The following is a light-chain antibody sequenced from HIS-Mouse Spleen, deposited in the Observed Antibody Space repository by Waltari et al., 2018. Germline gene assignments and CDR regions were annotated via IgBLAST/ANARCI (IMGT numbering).Light chain of an antibody. Sequence: SYELTQPPSVSVSPGQTARITCSGDALRKKYAYWYQQTSGQAPVLVIYEDSKRPSGIPERFSGSSSGTMATLTISGAQVEDEADYYCYSTDSSGNHRVFGGGTKLTVL. J-gene: IGLJ2*01. CDR3: YSTDSSGNHRV. CDR2: EDS. V-gene: IGLV3-10*01. CDR1: ALRKKY.